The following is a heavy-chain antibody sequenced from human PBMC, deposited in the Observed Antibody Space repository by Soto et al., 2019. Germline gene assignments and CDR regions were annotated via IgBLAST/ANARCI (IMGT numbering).Heavy chain of an antibody. V-gene: IGHV1-18*01. CDR1: GYTFTSYG. CDR2: ISAYNGNT. D-gene: IGHD1-26*01. J-gene: IGHJ3*02. CDR3: ARGTGADMLGAFDI. Sequence: GXSVKVSCKASGYTFTSYGISWVRQAPGQGLEWMGWISAYNGNTNYAQKLQGRVTMTTDTSTSTAYMELRSLRSDDTAVYYCARGTGADMLGAFDIWGQGTMVTVSS.